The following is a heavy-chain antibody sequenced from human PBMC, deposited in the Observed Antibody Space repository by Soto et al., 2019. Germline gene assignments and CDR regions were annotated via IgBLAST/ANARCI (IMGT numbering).Heavy chain of an antibody. J-gene: IGHJ5*02. CDR3: ARGIRSREERWLLLNWFDP. V-gene: IGHV1-18*01. Sequence: RASVKVSCKASGYTFTSYGISWVRQAPGQGLEWMGWISAYNGNTNYAQKLQGRVTMTTDTSTSTAYMELRSLRSDDTAVYYCARGIRSREERWLLLNWFDPWGQATLVTVSS. CDR2: ISAYNGNT. D-gene: IGHD2-15*01. CDR1: GYTFTSYG.